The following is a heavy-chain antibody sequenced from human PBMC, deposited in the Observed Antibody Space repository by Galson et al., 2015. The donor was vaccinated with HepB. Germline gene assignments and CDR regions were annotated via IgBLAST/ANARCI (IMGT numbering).Heavy chain of an antibody. J-gene: IGHJ4*02. Sequence: CAISGDSVSSNSAAWNWIRQSPSRGLEWLGRTYYRSKWYNDYAVSVKSRITINPDTSKNQFSLQLNSVTPEDTAVYYCARTGYSSSWPAAAFDYWGQGTLVTVSS. CDR3: ARTGYSSSWPAAAFDY. D-gene: IGHD6-13*01. CDR2: TYYRSKWYN. CDR1: GDSVSSNSAA. V-gene: IGHV6-1*01.